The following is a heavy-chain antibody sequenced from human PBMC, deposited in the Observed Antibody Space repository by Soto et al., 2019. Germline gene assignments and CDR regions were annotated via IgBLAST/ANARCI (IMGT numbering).Heavy chain of an antibody. J-gene: IGHJ5*02. V-gene: IGHV1-18*01. D-gene: IGHD1-26*01. CDR2: ISAYNGNT. Sequence: QVQLVQSGAEVKKPGASVKVSCKASGYNFNSYTISWVRQAPGQGREWMGRISAYNGNTNYAQKLQGRVTLTTDTSTSSANMELRSQRSDDTAVYRCARVVGALGPWFHPWGQGTQVTVSS. CDR1: GYNFNSYT. CDR3: ARVVGALGPWFHP.